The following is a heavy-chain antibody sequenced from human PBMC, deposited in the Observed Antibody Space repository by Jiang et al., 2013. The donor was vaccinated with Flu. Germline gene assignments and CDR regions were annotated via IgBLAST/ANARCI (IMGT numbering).Heavy chain of an antibody. CDR1: GFTFSSYA. CDR2: ISGSGGST. Sequence: VQLVESGGGLVQPGGSLRLSCAASGFTFSSYAMSWVRQAPGKGLEWVSAISGSGGSTYYADSVKGRFTISRDNSKNTLYLQMNSLRAEDTAVYYCAKPPGYYDSSGYWTFQHWGQGTLVTVSS. J-gene: IGHJ1*01. V-gene: IGHV3-23*04. CDR3: AKPPGYYDSSGYWTFQH. D-gene: IGHD3-22*01.